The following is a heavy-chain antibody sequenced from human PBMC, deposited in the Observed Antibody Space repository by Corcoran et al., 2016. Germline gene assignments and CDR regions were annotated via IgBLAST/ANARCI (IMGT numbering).Heavy chain of an antibody. D-gene: IGHD4-17*01. V-gene: IGHV4-34*01. CDR2: INHSGST. J-gene: IGHJ4*02. CDR1: GGSFSGYY. Sequence: QVQLQQWGAGLLKPSETLSLTCAVYGGSFSGYYWSWIRQPPGKGLEWIGEINHSGSTNYNPSLKSRVTISVDTSKNQFSLKLSSVTAADTAVYYCARADTVTPSEQYYCDYWGQGTLVTVSS. CDR3: ARADTVTPSEQYYCDY.